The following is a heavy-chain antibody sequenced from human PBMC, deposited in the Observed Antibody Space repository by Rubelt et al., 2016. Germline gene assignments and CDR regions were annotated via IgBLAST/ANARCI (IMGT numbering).Heavy chain of an antibody. V-gene: IGHV3-23*01. CDR3: ARDGVGYCSGGGCYHLNF. J-gene: IGHJ4*02. CDR2: ISGSGGST. D-gene: IGHD2-15*01. Sequence: GLEWVSAISGSGGSTYYADSVKGRFTISRDNAKNSLYLQMNSLRAEDTAVYYCARDGVGYCSGGGCYHLNFWGQGTLVTVSS.